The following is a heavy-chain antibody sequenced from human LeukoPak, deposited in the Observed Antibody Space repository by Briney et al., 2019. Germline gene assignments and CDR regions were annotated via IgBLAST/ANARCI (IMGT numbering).Heavy chain of an antibody. V-gene: IGHV3-48*02. J-gene: IGHJ4*02. CDR3: ARDGRYFDWLLYPHYFDY. D-gene: IGHD3-9*01. CDR1: GFTFRNYA. CDR2: ISSSSSTI. Sequence: PGGTLTLSCAASGFTFRNYAMNWVRQAPGKGLEWVSYISSSSSTIYYADSVKGRFTISRDNAKNSLYLQMNSLRDEDTAVYYCARDGRYFDWLLYPHYFDYWGQGTLVTVSS.